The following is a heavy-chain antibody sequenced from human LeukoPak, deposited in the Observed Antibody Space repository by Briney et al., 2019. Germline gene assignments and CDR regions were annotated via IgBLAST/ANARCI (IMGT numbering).Heavy chain of an antibody. V-gene: IGHV1-69*01. CDR3: ASPGYCSSTSCLDWDWFDP. CDR2: IIPIFGTA. Sequence: GASVKVSCKASGGTFSSYAISWVRQAPGQGLEWMGGIIPIFGTANYAQKFQGRVTITADESTSTAYMELSSPRSEDTAVYYCASPGYCSSTSCLDWDWFDPWGQGTLVTVSS. CDR1: GGTFSSYA. J-gene: IGHJ5*02. D-gene: IGHD2-2*01.